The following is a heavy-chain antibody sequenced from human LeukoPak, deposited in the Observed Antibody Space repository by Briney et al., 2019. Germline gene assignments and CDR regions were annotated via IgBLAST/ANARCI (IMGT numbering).Heavy chain of an antibody. Sequence: SETLSLTCTVSGTYIRSTNYYWAWIRQPPGKGLEWIASIASSGSTYYNPSLKSRVTISVDTSKNQFSLKLSSVTAADAAVYYCARQYSTSWTNLNWFDLWGQGTLVTVSS. CDR1: GTYIRSTNYY. CDR2: IASSGST. J-gene: IGHJ5*02. CDR3: ARQYSTSWTNLNWFDL. V-gene: IGHV4-39*01. D-gene: IGHD2-2*01.